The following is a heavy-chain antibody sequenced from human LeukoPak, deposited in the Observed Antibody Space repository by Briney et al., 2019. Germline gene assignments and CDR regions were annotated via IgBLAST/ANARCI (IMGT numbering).Heavy chain of an antibody. J-gene: IGHJ4*02. D-gene: IGHD1-26*01. CDR3: ARDRAYSGYSDY. CDR1: GFTFSSYA. V-gene: IGHV3-7*03. CDR2: IKQDGSEK. Sequence: GGSLRLSCAASGFTFSSYAMHWVRQAPGKGLEWVANIKQDGSEKYYVDSVKGRFTISRDNAKNSLYLQMNSLRAEDTAVYYCARDRAYSGYSDYWGQGTLVTVSS.